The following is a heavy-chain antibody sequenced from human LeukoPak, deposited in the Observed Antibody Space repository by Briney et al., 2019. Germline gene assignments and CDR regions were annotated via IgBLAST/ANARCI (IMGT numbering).Heavy chain of an antibody. CDR1: GGSISSYY. CDR3: ARATTPYMVRGLPPYYFDY. V-gene: IGHV4-59*01. D-gene: IGHD3-10*01. CDR2: NYYSGST. Sequence: SETLSLTCTVSGGSISSYYWSWIRQPPGKGLEWIGYNYYSGSTNYNPSLKSRVTISVDTSKNQFSLKLSSVTAADTAVYYCARATTPYMVRGLPPYYFDYWGQGTLVTVSS. J-gene: IGHJ4*02.